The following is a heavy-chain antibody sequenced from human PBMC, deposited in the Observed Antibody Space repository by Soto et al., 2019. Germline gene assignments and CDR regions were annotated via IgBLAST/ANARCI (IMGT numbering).Heavy chain of an antibody. V-gene: IGHV2-5*02. D-gene: IGHD6-19*01. CDR1: GFSFSTSQVG. CDR2: IYLDDDK. J-gene: IGHJ4*02. CDR3: AHRPGGYLSGWDNGYFDY. Sequence: QITLNESGPTLVKPTQTLTLTCTFSGFSFSTSQVGVGWIRQPPGKAQEWLALIYLDDDKRYSPSLRIRLSITKDTTKIQVVLTMTNMDPVDTATYCCAHRPGGYLSGWDNGYFDYWGRGALVTVSS.